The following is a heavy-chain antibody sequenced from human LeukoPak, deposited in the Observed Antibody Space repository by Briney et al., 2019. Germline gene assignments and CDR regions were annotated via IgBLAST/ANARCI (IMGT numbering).Heavy chain of an antibody. Sequence: PGGSLRLSCAVSGFTFSSYSMNWVRQAPGKGLEWVSYYADSVKGRFTISRDNAKNSLYLQMNSLRAEDTAVYYCARDAHYGSGSNDYWGQGTLVTVSS. V-gene: IGHV3-21*01. CDR3: ARDAHYGSGSNDY. D-gene: IGHD3-10*01. CDR1: GFTFSSYS. J-gene: IGHJ4*02.